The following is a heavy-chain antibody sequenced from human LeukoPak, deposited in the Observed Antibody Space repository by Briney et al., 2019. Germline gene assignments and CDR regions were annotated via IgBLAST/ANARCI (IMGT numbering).Heavy chain of an antibody. V-gene: IGHV3-66*01. J-gene: IGHJ4*02. D-gene: IGHD6-13*01. CDR2: IYSGGST. CDR3: ARDRGPSNWYFDY. Sequence: GGSLRLSCAASGFTVSSNYMSWVRQAPGKGLEWVSVIYSGGSTYYADSVKGRFTISRDNSKNTLYLQMNSLRAEDTAVFYCARDRGPSNWYFDYWGQGTLVTVSS. CDR1: GFTVSSNY.